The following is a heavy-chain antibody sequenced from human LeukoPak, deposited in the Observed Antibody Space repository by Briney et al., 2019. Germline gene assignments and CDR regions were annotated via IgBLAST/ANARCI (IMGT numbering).Heavy chain of an antibody. Sequence: KPGGSLRLSCAASGFTFSDYYMTWIRQAPGKGLEWVSYISGTNSYTNYADSVKDRFTISRDNAKNSLYLQMNSLRDEDTAVYYCVSFYYSAFFDHWGQGTLVTVSS. CDR3: VSFYYSAFFDH. V-gene: IGHV3-11*03. D-gene: IGHD4/OR15-4a*01. CDR2: ISGTNSYT. CDR1: GFTFSDYY. J-gene: IGHJ4*02.